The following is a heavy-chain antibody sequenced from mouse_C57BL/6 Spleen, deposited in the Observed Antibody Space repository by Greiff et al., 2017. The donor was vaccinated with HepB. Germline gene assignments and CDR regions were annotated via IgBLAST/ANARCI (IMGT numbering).Heavy chain of an antibody. D-gene: IGHD2-1*01. Sequence: EVQLQQSGPELVKPGASVKISCKASGYSFTGYYMNWVKQSPEKSLEWIGEINPSTGGTTYNQKFKAKATLTVDTSSSTAYMQLKSMTSEDSAVYYCARRSVYGNYGDYYAMDYWGQGPSVTVSS. V-gene: IGHV1-42*01. J-gene: IGHJ4*01. CDR2: INPSTGGT. CDR3: ARRSVYGNYGDYYAMDY. CDR1: GYSFTGYY.